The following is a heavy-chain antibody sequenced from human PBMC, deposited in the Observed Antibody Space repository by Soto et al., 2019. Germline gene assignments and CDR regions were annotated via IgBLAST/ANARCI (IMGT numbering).Heavy chain of an antibody. D-gene: IGHD3-10*01. V-gene: IGHV3-15*01. J-gene: IGHJ4*02. CDR1: GFTFSNAW. CDR2: IKSKTDGGTT. CDR3: TTVRWFGELFFDY. Sequence: GGSLRLSCAASGFTFSNAWMSWVRQAPGKGLEWVGRIKSKTDGGTTDYAAPVKGRFTISRDDSKNTLYLQMNSLKTEDTAVYYCTTVRWFGELFFDYWGQGTLVTVSS.